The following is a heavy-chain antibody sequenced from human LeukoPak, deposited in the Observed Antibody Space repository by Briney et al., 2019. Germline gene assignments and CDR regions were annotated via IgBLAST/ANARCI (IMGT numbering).Heavy chain of an antibody. CDR2: ISNSGYNT. V-gene: IGHV3-23*01. CDR3: ARGHDYGSGNHNWFDP. Sequence: GGSLRLSCAASGFTFSSYAMAWVRQGPGKGLEWVSCISNSGYNTYYADSVKGRFTISRDNSKNTLYLQMNSLGDEDTALYYCARGHDYGSGNHNWFDPWGQGTLVTVSS. D-gene: IGHD3-10*01. CDR1: GFTFSSYA. J-gene: IGHJ5*02.